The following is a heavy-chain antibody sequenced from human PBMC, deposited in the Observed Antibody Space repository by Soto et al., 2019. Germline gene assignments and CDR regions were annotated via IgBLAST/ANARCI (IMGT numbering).Heavy chain of an antibody. CDR2: VKPDGSEK. J-gene: IGHJ3*02. CDR1: GFTFSSYW. CDR3: ARGDYYDTSGPFSDAFDI. Sequence: EVQLVESGGGLVQPGGSLRLYCAAAGFTFSSYWMSWIRQAPGKGLEWVANVKPDGSEKWYVDSVKGRFTISRDNAKNSMYLQMNSLRAEDTAVYYCARGDYYDTSGPFSDAFDIWGQGTMVTVSS. V-gene: IGHV3-7*02. D-gene: IGHD3-22*01.